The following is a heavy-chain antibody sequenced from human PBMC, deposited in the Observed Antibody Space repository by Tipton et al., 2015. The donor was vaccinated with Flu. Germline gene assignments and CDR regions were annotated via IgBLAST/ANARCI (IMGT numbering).Heavy chain of an antibody. D-gene: IGHD6-19*01. CDR3: ARGPEGSGWYGFDY. Sequence: TLSLTCAVSGDSISSDYWWSWVRQPPGKGLEWIGEIYHSGSTNYNPSLKSRVTISVDESRNHLSRRLTSVTAADTAVYYCARGPEGSGWYGFDYWGQGTQVTVS. J-gene: IGHJ4*02. V-gene: IGHV4-4*02. CDR2: IYHSGST. CDR1: GDSISSDYW.